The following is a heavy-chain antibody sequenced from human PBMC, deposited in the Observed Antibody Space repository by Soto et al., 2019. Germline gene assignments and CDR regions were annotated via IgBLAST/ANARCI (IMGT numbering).Heavy chain of an antibody. D-gene: IGHD3-10*01. Sequence: GGSLRLSCAASGFTFSSYEMNWVRQAPGKGLEWVSYISSSGSTIYYADSMKGRFTISRDNAKNSLYLQMNSLRAEDTAVYYCARSPMVRGVLYGMDVWGQGNTVTVSS. V-gene: IGHV3-48*03. CDR2: ISSSGSTI. CDR3: ARSPMVRGVLYGMDV. CDR1: GFTFSSYE. J-gene: IGHJ6*02.